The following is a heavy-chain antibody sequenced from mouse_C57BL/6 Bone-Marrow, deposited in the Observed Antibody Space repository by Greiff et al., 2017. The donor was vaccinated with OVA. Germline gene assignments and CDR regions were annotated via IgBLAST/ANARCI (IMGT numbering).Heavy chain of an antibody. J-gene: IGHJ3*01. CDR2: ISDGGSYT. CDR1: GFTFSSYA. Sequence: EVKVVESGGGLVKPGGSLKLSCAASGFTFSSYAMSWVRQTPEKRLEWVATISDGGSYTYYPDNVKGRFTISRDNAKNNLYLQMSHLKSEDTAMYYCARGRPFAYWGQGTLVTVSA. V-gene: IGHV5-4*03. CDR3: ARGRPFAY.